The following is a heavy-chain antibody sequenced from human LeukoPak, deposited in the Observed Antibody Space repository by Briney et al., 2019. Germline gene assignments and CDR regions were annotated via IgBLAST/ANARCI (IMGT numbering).Heavy chain of an antibody. CDR3: AKDIVSGYCSSGSCYHYFDY. Sequence: PGGSLRLFYAASGFTFDGYAMHWVRQAPGTGLEWVSLVSGDGGTTFYAYSVKGRLTISRDNSKNSLYLQMNSLRTEDTALYYCAKDIVSGYCSSGSCYHYFDYWGQGTLVTVSS. V-gene: IGHV3-43*02. D-gene: IGHD2-15*01. CDR1: GFTFDGYA. J-gene: IGHJ4*02. CDR2: VSGDGGTT.